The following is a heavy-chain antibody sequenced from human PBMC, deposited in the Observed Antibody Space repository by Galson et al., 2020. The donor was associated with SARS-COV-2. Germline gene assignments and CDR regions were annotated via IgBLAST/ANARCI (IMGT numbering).Heavy chain of an antibody. CDR3: ARGAFDY. CDR1: GFNFSDYG. V-gene: IGHV3-21*01. CDR2: ISGTTSYI. J-gene: IGHJ4*01. Sequence: GESLKISCEASGFNFSDYGMNWVRRAPGKGLEWVSLISGTTSYILYADSVKGRFTISRDNAKNSLFLQINSLRVDDTAVYYCARGAFDYWGLGTLVTVSS.